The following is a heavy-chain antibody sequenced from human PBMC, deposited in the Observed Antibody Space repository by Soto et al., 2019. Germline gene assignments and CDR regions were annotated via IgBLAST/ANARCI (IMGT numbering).Heavy chain of an antibody. V-gene: IGHV3-49*04. D-gene: IGHD6-13*01. J-gene: IGHJ6*02. Sequence: GGSLRLSCTASGFTFGDYAVNWVRQAPGKGLEWVGFIRSKAYGGTPEYAASVKGRFTISRDDSKSIAYLQMNSLKTEDTAVYYCARDDPLVQGAVPSGRGYGMDVWGQGTKVTVYS. CDR3: ARDDPLVQGAVPSGRGYGMDV. CDR1: GFTFGDYA. CDR2: IRSKAYGGTP.